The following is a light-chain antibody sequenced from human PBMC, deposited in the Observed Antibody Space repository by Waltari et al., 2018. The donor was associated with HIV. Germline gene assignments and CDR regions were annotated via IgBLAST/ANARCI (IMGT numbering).Light chain of an antibody. V-gene: IGKV4-1*01. CDR1: RTILFDSNHKNY. CDR3: QQYFSTPPT. J-gene: IGKJ1*01. CDR2: WAS. Sequence: DIVMTQSPDSLPVSLCGRATLNCKCCRTILFDSNHKNYVAWYQQKPGQPPKVLIYWASTREYEVPERFSGSGSWTDYTLTSSRLQREDVAVYYCQQYFSTPPTFGQGTRVGI.